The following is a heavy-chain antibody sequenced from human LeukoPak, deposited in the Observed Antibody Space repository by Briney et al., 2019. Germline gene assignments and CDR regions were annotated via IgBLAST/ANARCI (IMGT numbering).Heavy chain of an antibody. V-gene: IGHV3-21*01. CDR1: GFTFSSYS. J-gene: IGHJ4*02. CDR3: ARLRRNSDRSGFYYYYDY. D-gene: IGHD3-22*01. CDR2: INTVGTYT. Sequence: GALRLSCAASGFTFSSYSFNWVRQAPGKGLEWVSSINTVGTYTYYADSVRGRFNISRDNAENSLWLQMNSLRAEDSAVYYCARLRRNSDRSGFYYYYDYWGQGTLVTVSS.